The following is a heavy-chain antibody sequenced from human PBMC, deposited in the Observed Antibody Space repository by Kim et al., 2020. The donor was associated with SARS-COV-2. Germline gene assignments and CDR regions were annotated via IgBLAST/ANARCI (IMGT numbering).Heavy chain of an antibody. V-gene: IGHV2-70*01. CDR3: ARIQGIAAADYYFDY. CDR2: IDWDDDK. D-gene: IGHD6-13*01. Sequence: SGPTLVNHTQTLTLTCTFSGFSLSTSGMCVSWIRQPPGKALEWLALIDWDDDKYYSTSLKTRLTISKDTSKNQVVLTMTNMDPVDTATYYCARIQGIAAADYYFDYWGQGTLVTVSS. J-gene: IGHJ4*02. CDR1: GFSLSTSGMC.